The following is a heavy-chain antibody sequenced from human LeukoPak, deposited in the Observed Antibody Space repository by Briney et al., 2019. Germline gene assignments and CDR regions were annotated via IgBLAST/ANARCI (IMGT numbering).Heavy chain of an antibody. V-gene: IGHV3-11*01. Sequence: SGGSLRLSCAVSGFSLSDYYMTWIRQVPGKGLEWISYITATGSTTYYADSLKGRLTISRDTAKSFVYLQMNSLRVDDTAVYYCARRTIITPGGFDYWGQGTLDTVSS. CDR2: ITATGSTT. D-gene: IGHD3-10*01. J-gene: IGHJ4*02. CDR3: ARRTIITPGGFDY. CDR1: GFSLSDYY.